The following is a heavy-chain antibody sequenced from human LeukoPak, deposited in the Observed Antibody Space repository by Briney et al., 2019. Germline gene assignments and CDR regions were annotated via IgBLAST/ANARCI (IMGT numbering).Heavy chain of an antibody. V-gene: IGHV3-23*01. D-gene: IGHD2-2*01. CDR3: AKDRRYCSSTSCPYYFDY. Sequence: GGSLRLSCAASGFAFSSYAMSWVRQAPGKGLEWVSAISGSGGRTYYADSVKGRFTMSRDSSKNTLYLQMNSLRAEDTAVYYCAKDRRYCSSTSCPYYFDYWGQGTLVTVSS. CDR2: ISGSGGRT. J-gene: IGHJ4*02. CDR1: GFAFSSYA.